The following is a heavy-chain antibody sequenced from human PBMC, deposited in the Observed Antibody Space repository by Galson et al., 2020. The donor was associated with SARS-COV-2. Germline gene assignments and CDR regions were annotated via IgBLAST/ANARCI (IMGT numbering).Heavy chain of an antibody. D-gene: IGHD3-9*01. CDR1: GGSISSSSYY. V-gene: IGHV4-39*01. Sequence: SQTLSLTCTVSGGSISSSSYYWGWIRQPPGKGLEWIGSIYYSGSTYYNPSLKSRVTISVDTSKNQFSLKLSSVTAADTAVYYCARTPDILTGYYNNGFDPGGQGTLVTVSS. CDR3: ARTPDILTGYYNNGFDP. J-gene: IGHJ5*02. CDR2: IYYSGST.